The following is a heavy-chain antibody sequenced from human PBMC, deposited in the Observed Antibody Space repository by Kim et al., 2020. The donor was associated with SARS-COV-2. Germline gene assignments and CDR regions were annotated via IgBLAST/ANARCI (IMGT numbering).Heavy chain of an antibody. D-gene: IGHD6-19*01. CDR1: GGSVSSGSYY. Sequence: SETLSLTCTVSGGSVSSGSYYWSWIRQPPGKGLEWIGYIYYSGSTNYNPSLKSRVTISVDTSKNQFSLKLSSVTAADTAVYYCARAEERSGWYVPERYWGQGTLVTVSS. V-gene: IGHV4-61*01. CDR2: IYYSGST. J-gene: IGHJ4*02. CDR3: ARAEERSGWYVPERY.